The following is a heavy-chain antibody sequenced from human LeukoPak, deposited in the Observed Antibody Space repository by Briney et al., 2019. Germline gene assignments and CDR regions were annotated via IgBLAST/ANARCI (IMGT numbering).Heavy chain of an antibody. CDR3: AKSNGYGLIDI. J-gene: IGHJ3*02. CDR2: IGTAGDT. V-gene: IGHV3-13*01. D-gene: IGHD3-22*01. CDR1: GFTFSSYD. Sequence: PGGSLRLSCAASGFTFSSYDMHWVRQATGKGLEGVSAIGTAGDTYYPGSVKGRFTISRENAKNSLYLQMNSLRAGDTAVYYCAKSNGYGLIDIWGQGTMVTVSS.